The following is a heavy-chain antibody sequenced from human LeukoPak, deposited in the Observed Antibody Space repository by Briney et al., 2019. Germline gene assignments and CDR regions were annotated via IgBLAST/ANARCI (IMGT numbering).Heavy chain of an antibody. CDR3: ARGASSSWYSRFDY. J-gene: IGHJ4*02. D-gene: IGHD6-13*01. CDR1: GGSFSGYY. Sequence: SETLSLTCAVYGGSFSGYYWSWIRQPPGKGLEWIGEINHSGSTNYNPSLKSRVTISVDTSKNQFSLKLSSVTAADTAVYYCARGASSSWYSRFDYWGQGTLVTVSS. CDR2: INHSGST. V-gene: IGHV4-34*01.